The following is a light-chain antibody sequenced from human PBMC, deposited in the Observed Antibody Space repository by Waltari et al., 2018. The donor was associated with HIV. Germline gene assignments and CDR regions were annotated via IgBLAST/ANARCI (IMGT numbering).Light chain of an antibody. V-gene: IGLV1-44*01. CDR2: NNK. CDR1: SSNIGSNP. CDR3: AAWDDSLNGHVL. Sequence: QSVLTQPPSASGTPGQRVTFSCSGSSSNIGSNPVDWYQKLPGTAPRLLIYNNKQRPPGVPDLFSVSKSGTSASLAISGLQSEDEADYYCAAWDDSLNGHVLFGGGTKLTVL. J-gene: IGLJ2*01.